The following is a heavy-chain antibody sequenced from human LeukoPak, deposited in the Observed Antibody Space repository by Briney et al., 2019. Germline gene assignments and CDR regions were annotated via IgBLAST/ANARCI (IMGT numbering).Heavy chain of an antibody. CDR2: IRSKAYGGTT. CDR1: GFTFGDHA. Sequence: PGGSLRLSCTASGFTFGDHAMSWVRQAPGKGLEWVGFIRSKAYGGTTEYAASVKGRFTISRGDSKSIAYLQMNSLKTEDTAVYYCTREYDYGDYYYGMDVWGQGTTVTVSS. D-gene: IGHD4-17*01. V-gene: IGHV3-49*04. J-gene: IGHJ6*02. CDR3: TREYDYGDYYYGMDV.